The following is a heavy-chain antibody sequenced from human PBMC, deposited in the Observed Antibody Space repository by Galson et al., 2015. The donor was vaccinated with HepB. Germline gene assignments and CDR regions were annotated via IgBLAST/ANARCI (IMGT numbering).Heavy chain of an antibody. Sequence: SLRLSCAASGFTFSGSAMHWVRQASGKGLEWVGRIRSKANSYATAYAASVKGRFTISRDDSENTAYLQMNSLKTEDTAVYYCTRHTMVVAATPFDYWGQGTLVTVSS. CDR1: GFTFSGSA. J-gene: IGHJ4*02. V-gene: IGHV3-73*01. CDR2: IRSKANSYAT. D-gene: IGHD2-15*01. CDR3: TRHTMVVAATPFDY.